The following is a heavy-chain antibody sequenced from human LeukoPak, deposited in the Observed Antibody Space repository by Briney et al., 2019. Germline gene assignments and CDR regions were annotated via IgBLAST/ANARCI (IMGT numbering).Heavy chain of an antibody. J-gene: IGHJ4*02. CDR3: ARSIPYGTTWYGRSDY. D-gene: IGHD6-13*01. CDR2: IKPDGTTK. CDR1: GFPFSSYS. Sequence: QPVRSLRLSCAASGFPFSSYSMTWVRQAPGKGLEWVANIKPDGTTKFYVDSVKGRFTISRDNALNSLYLQMNSLRAEDTAIYYCARSIPYGTTWYGRSDYWGQGTLVTVSS. V-gene: IGHV3-7*03.